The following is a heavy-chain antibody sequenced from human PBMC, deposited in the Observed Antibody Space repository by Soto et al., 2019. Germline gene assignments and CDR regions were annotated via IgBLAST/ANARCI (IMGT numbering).Heavy chain of an antibody. CDR1: GFTFSSYD. D-gene: IGHD2-15*01. V-gene: IGHV3-13*01. CDR2: IGTAGDT. Sequence: GGSLRLSCAASGFTFSSYDMHWVRQATGKGLEWVSAIGTAGDTYYPGSVKGRFTISRENAKNSLYLQMNSLRAEDTAVYYCAGQIRYCSGGSCYNWFDPWGQGTLVTVSS. CDR3: AGQIRYCSGGSCYNWFDP. J-gene: IGHJ5*02.